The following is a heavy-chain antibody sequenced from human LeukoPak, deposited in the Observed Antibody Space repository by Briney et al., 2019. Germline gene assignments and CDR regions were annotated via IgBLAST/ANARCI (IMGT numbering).Heavy chain of an antibody. V-gene: IGHV4-34*01. CDR2: INHSGST. CDR3: ARGAGVDHYYYYYMDV. J-gene: IGHJ6*03. Sequence: ASETLSLTCAVYGGSFSGYYWSWIRQPPGKGLEWIGEINHSGSTNYNPSLKSRVTISVDTSKNQFSLKLSSVTAADTAVYYCARGAGVDHYYYYYMDVWGKGTTVTVSS. D-gene: IGHD2-2*01. CDR1: GGSFSGYY.